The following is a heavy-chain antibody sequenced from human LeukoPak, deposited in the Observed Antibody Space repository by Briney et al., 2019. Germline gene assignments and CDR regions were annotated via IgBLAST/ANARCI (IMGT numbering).Heavy chain of an antibody. D-gene: IGHD1-26*01. CDR3: AKPAFYSGSRQRAFDI. Sequence: GGSLRLSCAASGFTFSSYAMSWVRQAPGKGLEWLSAISGSGGSTYYADSVKGRFTISRDNSKNTLYLQMNSLRAEDTAVYYCAKPAFYSGSRQRAFDIWGQGTMVTVSS. J-gene: IGHJ3*02. CDR2: ISGSGGST. V-gene: IGHV3-23*01. CDR1: GFTFSSYA.